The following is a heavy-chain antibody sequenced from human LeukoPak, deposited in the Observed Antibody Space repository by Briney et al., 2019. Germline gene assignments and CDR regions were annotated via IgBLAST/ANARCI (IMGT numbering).Heavy chain of an antibody. CDR2: ISGSGGSI. J-gene: IGHJ4*02. Sequence: GGSLRLSCAASGFTFSNYAMSWVRQAPGKGLEWVSGISGSGGSIYYADSVKGRFTISRDNSKNTLYLQMNSLRAEDTAVYYCAKDNSRKVYCSGGSCYSDYWDQGTLVTVSS. CDR3: AKDNSRKVYCSGGSCYSDY. CDR1: GFTFSNYA. V-gene: IGHV3-23*01. D-gene: IGHD2-15*01.